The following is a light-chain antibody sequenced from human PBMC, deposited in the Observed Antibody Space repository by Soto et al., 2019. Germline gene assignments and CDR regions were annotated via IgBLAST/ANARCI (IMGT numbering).Light chain of an antibody. CDR3: CSYAGSNNLGV. CDR1: SSDVGSYNL. J-gene: IGLJ1*01. Sequence: QSVLTQPASVSGSPGQSITISCTGTSSDVGSYNLVPWYQQHPGKAPKLMIYEGSKRPSGVSNRFSGSKSGNTASLTISGLQAEDEAEYYCCSYAGSNNLGVFGTGTKVTVL. CDR2: EGS. V-gene: IGLV2-23*01.